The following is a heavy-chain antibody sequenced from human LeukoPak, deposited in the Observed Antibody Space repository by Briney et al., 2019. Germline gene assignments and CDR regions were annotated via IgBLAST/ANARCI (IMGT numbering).Heavy chain of an antibody. CDR3: TKLARAPRDFDY. CDR1: GFTLSNYS. CDR2: SRDKGNSYTT. J-gene: IGHJ4*01. D-gene: IGHD3-10*01. V-gene: IGHV3-72*01. Sequence: GGSLRLSCAVSGFTLSNYSMNWVRQAPGKGLEWVGRSRDKGNSYTTAYAASVRGRFTISRDDSKNSLYLQMNSLKIEDTAVYYCTKLARAPRDFDYWGQGTLVTVSS.